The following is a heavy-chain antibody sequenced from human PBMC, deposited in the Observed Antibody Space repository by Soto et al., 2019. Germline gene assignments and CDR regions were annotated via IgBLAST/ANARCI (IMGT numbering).Heavy chain of an antibody. CDR3: ARTLWFGELYYGMDV. V-gene: IGHV4-34*01. Sequence: PSETLSLTCAVYGGSFSGYYWSWIRQPPGKGLEWIGEINHSGSTNYNPSLKSRVTISVDTSKNQFSLKLSSVTAADMAVYYCARTLWFGELYYGMDVWGQGTTVTVSS. D-gene: IGHD3-10*01. CDR2: INHSGST. J-gene: IGHJ6*02. CDR1: GGSFSGYY.